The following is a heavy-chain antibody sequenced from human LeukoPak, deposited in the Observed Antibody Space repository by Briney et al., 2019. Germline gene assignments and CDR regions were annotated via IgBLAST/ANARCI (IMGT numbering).Heavy chain of an antibody. J-gene: IGHJ4*02. CDR2: IIPILGIA. CDR3: AISKTPDSAPDY. Sequence: SVKVSCKASGGTFSSYTISWLRQAPGQGLEWMGRIIPILGIANYAQKFQGRVTITADKSTSTAYMELSSLRSEDTAVYYCAISKTPDSAPDYWGQGTLVTVSS. D-gene: IGHD1-26*01. CDR1: GGTFSSYT. V-gene: IGHV1-69*02.